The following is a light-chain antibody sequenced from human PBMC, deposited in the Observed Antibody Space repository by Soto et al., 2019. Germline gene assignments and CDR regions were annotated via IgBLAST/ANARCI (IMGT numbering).Light chain of an antibody. CDR1: SSDVGSYNL. Sequence: QSALTQPASVSGSPGQSITISCTGTSSDVGSYNLFSWYQQHPGKAPKLMIYEGSTRPAGVSNRFSDSKAGTTASMTISGLQGEDEADYYCCSYAGSSLYVFGTGTKLTVL. J-gene: IGLJ1*01. CDR2: EGS. V-gene: IGLV2-23*01. CDR3: CSYAGSSLYV.